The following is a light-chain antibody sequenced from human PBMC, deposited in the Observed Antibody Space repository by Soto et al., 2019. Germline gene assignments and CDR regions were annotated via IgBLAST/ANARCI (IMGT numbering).Light chain of an antibody. V-gene: IGKV3-20*01. CDR2: GAS. J-gene: IGKJ4*01. Sequence: EIVLTQSPGTLSLSPGERATLSCRASQSVSSSYLAWYQQKPGQAPRLLIYGASSRATGIPDRFSGSGSGXXXXXTISRLEPEXXAVYYCQQYGSSPLTFGGGTKVEIK. CDR1: QSVSSSY. CDR3: QQYGSSPLT.